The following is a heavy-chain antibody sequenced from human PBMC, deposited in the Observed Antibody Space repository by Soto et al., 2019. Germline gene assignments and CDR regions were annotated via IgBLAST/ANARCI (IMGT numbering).Heavy chain of an antibody. CDR1: GGTFSSYA. Sequence: QVQLVQSGAEVKKPGSSVKVSCKASGGTFSSYAISWVRQAPGQGLEWMGGIIPIFGTANYAQKFQGRVTNTADKSTSTVYMELSSLRSEDTAVYYCSANSRRPDYYYGIDVWGQGTTVTVSS. D-gene: IGHD6-13*01. CDR2: IIPIFGTA. CDR3: SANSRRPDYYYGIDV. J-gene: IGHJ6*02. V-gene: IGHV1-69*06.